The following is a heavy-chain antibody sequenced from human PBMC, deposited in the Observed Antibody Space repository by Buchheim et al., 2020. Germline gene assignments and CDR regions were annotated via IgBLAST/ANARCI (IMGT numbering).Heavy chain of an antibody. CDR2: ISSSSSAI. J-gene: IGHJ6*02. CDR3: AREKGLRFMEWSKADYGMDV. V-gene: IGHV3-48*02. CDR1: GFTFSSYS. D-gene: IGHD3-3*01. Sequence: EVQLVESGGGLVQPGGSLRLSCAASGFTFSSYSMTWVRQAPGKGLEWVSYISSSSSAIYYADSVKGRFTISRDNAKNSLYLQMNSLRDEDTGVYYYAREKGLRFMEWSKADYGMDVWGQGTT.